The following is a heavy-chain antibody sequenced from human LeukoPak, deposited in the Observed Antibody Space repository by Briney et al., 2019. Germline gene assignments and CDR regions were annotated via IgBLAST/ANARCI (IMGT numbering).Heavy chain of an antibody. D-gene: IGHD3-3*01. CDR3: AKDLNYDFWSGLGN. V-gene: IGHV3-30*02. Sequence: GGAPRLSLAASGFTLSRYGMHWVRQGPGKGGEGVSLIWYDGSNKYYADSVKGRFTISRDNSKNTLYLQMNSLRAEDTAVYYCAKDLNYDFWSGLGNWGQGTLVTVSS. CDR2: IWYDGSNK. J-gene: IGHJ4*02. CDR1: GFTLSRYG.